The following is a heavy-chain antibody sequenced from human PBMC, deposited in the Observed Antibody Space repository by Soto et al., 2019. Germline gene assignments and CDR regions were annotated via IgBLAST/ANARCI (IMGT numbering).Heavy chain of an antibody. CDR2: ISGSGGST. V-gene: IGHV3-23*01. J-gene: IGHJ4*02. D-gene: IGHD2-8*01. Sequence: GGSLRLSCAASGFTFSSYAMSWVRQAPGKGLEWVSAISGSGGSTYYADSVKGRFTISRDNSKNTLYLQMNSLRAEDTAVYYCATDLRRYCTNGVCYYFDYWGQGTLVTVSS. CDR1: GFTFSSYA. CDR3: ATDLRRYCTNGVCYYFDY.